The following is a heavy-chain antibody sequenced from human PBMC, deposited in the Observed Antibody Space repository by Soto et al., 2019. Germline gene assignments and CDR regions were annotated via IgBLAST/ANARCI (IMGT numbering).Heavy chain of an antibody. V-gene: IGHV1-24*01. CDR2: FEPEDGET. CDR1: GYTLTELS. J-gene: IGHJ3*02. D-gene: IGHD6-13*01. CDR3: ATGTLPGIAAAGSSGAFDI. Sequence: ASVKVSCKVSGYTLTELSMHWVRQAPGKGLEWMGGFEPEDGETIYAQKFQGRVTMTEDTFTDTAYMELSSLRSEDTAVYYCATGTLPGIAAAGSSGAFDIWGQGTMVTVSS.